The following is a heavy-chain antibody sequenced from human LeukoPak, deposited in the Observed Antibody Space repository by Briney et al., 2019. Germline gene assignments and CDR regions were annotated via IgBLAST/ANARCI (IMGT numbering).Heavy chain of an antibody. D-gene: IGHD3-10*01. J-gene: IGHJ4*02. Sequence: ETLSLTCTVSGGSISNYYWSWVRQAPGKGLEWVSAISGSGGSTYYADSVKGRFTISRDNSKNTLYLQMNSLRAEDTAVYYCAKVIYGSGSYLHWGQGTLVTVSS. CDR3: AKVIYGSGSYLH. V-gene: IGHV3-23*01. CDR1: GGSISNYY. CDR2: ISGSGGST.